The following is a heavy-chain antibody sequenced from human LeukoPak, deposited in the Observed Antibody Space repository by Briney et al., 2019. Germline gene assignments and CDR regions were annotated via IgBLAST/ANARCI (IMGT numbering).Heavy chain of an antibody. V-gene: IGHV4-4*07. CDR2: IYTSGST. CDR3: ARSHQWELLWGFDY. J-gene: IGHJ4*02. D-gene: IGHD1-26*01. CDR1: GGSISSYY. Sequence: SETLSLTCTVSGGSISSYYWSWIRQPAGKGPEWIGRIYTSGSTNYNPSLKSRVAMSVDTSKNQFSLKLSSVTAADTAVYYCARSHQWELLWGFDYWGQGTLVTVSS.